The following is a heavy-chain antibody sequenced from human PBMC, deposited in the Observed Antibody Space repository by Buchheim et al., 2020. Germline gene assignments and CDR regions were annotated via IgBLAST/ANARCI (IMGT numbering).Heavy chain of an antibody. Sequence: QVQLQQWGAGLLKPSETLSLTCAVYGGSFSGYYWSWIRQPPGKGLEWIGEINHSGSTNYNPSLKSRVTISVDTSKNPFSLKLSSVTAADTAVYYCARGGRYCSGGSCYNWFDPWGQGTL. CDR1: GGSFSGYY. CDR3: ARGGRYCSGGSCYNWFDP. CDR2: INHSGST. D-gene: IGHD2-15*01. J-gene: IGHJ5*02. V-gene: IGHV4-34*01.